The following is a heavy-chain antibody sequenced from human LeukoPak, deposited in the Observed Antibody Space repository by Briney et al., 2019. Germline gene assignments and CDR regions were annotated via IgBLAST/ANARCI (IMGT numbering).Heavy chain of an antibody. V-gene: IGHV3-23*01. CDR1: GFTFSSYA. J-gene: IGHJ4*02. CDR3: EKDRLTAHITMIVVVITVLDY. D-gene: IGHD3-22*01. CDR2: ISGSGGST. Sequence: PGGSLRLSCAASGFTFSSYAMSWVRQAPGKGLEWVLAISGSGGSTYYADSVKGRFTISRDNSKNTLYLQMNSLRAEDTAVYYCEKDRLTAHITMIVVVITVLDYWGQGTLVTVSS.